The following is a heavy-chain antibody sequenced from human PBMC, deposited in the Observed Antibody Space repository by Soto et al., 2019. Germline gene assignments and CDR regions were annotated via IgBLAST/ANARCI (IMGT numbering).Heavy chain of an antibody. J-gene: IGHJ4*02. CDR2: ISGSGGST. CDR3: ASKMGSNSNHLYYFDY. Sequence: EVQLLESGGGLVQPGGSLRLSCAASGFTFSSYAMSWVRQAPGKGLEWVSAISGSGGSTYYADSVKGRFTISRDNSKNTLYLQMNSLRDKDTAVYYCASKMGSNSNHLYYFDYWGQGTMVTVSS. V-gene: IGHV3-23*01. D-gene: IGHD1-7*01. CDR1: GFTFSSYA.